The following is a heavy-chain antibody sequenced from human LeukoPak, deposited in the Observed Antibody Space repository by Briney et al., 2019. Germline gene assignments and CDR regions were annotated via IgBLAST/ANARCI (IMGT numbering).Heavy chain of an antibody. J-gene: IGHJ5*02. CDR3: ARVDSGYDFRWFDP. CDR2: ISSSSSYI. V-gene: IGHV3-21*01. Sequence: GGSLRLSCAASGFTFSSYSMNWVRQAPGQGLEWVSSISSSSSYIYYADSVKGRFTISRNNAKSSLYLQMNSLRAEDTAVYYCARVDSGYDFRWFDPWGQGTLVTVSS. CDR1: GFTFSSYS. D-gene: IGHD5-12*01.